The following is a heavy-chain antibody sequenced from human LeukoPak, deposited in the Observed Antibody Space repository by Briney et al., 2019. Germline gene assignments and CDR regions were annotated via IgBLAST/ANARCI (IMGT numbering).Heavy chain of an antibody. Sequence: GASVKVSCKTSGYTFTGYYMHWVRQAPGQGLEWMGWINPNSGGTNYAQKFQGRVTMTRDTSISTAYMDLSRLRSDDTAVYYCARKYSGSGGPYYMDVWGKGTTVTISS. J-gene: IGHJ6*03. CDR1: GYTFTGYY. CDR2: INPNSGGT. CDR3: ARKYSGSGGPYYMDV. D-gene: IGHD3-10*01. V-gene: IGHV1-2*02.